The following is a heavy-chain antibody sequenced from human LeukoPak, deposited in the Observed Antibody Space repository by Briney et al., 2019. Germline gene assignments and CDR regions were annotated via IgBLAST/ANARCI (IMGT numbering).Heavy chain of an antibody. CDR2: IYYSGST. Sequence: SETLSLTCTVSGGSISSYYWSWIRQPPGKGLEWIGYIYYSGSTYYNPSLKSRVTISVDTSKNQFSLKLSSVTAADTAVYYCARGLGGDPYWYFDLWGRGTLVTVSS. CDR3: ARGLGGDPYWYFDL. J-gene: IGHJ2*01. V-gene: IGHV4-59*08. CDR1: GGSISSYY. D-gene: IGHD2-21*01.